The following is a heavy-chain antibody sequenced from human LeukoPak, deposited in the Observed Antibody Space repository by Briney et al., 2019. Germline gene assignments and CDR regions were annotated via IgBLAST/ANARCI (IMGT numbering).Heavy chain of an antibody. J-gene: IGHJ4*02. CDR2: VAYDGSNK. CDR1: GFTFSSYS. D-gene: IGHD2-2*02. Sequence: GGSLRLSCAASGFTFSSYSMHWVRQAPGKGLEWVAFVAYDGSNKNYADSVKGRFTISRDNSKNTLYLQMNSLRAEDTAVYYCAKDHCSSTSCYNEYWGQGTLVTVSS. V-gene: IGHV3-30*02. CDR3: AKDHCSSTSCYNEY.